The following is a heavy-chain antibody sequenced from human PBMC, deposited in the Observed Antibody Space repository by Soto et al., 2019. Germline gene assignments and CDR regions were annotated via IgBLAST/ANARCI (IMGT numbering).Heavy chain of an antibody. CDR3: ASEDTSVGSNRFDP. Sequence: ASAKVSCQASGYTFTSYYMHWVRQALGQGLEWMGIINPRGGSTSYAQKFQGRVTMTRDTSTSTVYMELSSLRSEDTAVYYCASEDTSVGSNRFDPWGQGTLVTASS. CDR1: GYTFTSYY. V-gene: IGHV1-46*01. D-gene: IGHD5-18*01. J-gene: IGHJ5*02. CDR2: INPRGGST.